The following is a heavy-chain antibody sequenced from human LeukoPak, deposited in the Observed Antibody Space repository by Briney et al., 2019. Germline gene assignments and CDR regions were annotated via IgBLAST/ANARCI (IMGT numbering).Heavy chain of an antibody. V-gene: IGHV3-48*01. D-gene: IGHD2-2*02. J-gene: IGHJ6*02. CDR3: ARSRYTRGPIYYYYGMDV. Sequence: GGSLRLSCAASGFTFSSYSMNWVRQAPGKGLEWVSYISSSSSTIYYADSVKSRFTISRDNAKNSLYLQMNSLRAEDTAVYYCARSRYTRGPIYYYYGMDVWGQGTTVTVSS. CDR1: GFTFSSYS. CDR2: ISSSSSTI.